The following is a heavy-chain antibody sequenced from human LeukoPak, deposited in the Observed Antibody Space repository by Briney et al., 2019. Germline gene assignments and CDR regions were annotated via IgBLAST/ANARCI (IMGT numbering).Heavy chain of an antibody. CDR1: GGTFSNYA. CDR2: IIPIFGTA. Sequence: SVKVSCTASGGTFSNYAISWVRQAPGQGLEWMGGIIPIFGTANYAQKFQGRVTITADESTSTAYMELSSLRSEDTAVYYCARRSITYELGFDYWGQGTLVTVSS. J-gene: IGHJ4*02. D-gene: IGHD5-24*01. CDR3: ARRSITYELGFDY. V-gene: IGHV1-69*13.